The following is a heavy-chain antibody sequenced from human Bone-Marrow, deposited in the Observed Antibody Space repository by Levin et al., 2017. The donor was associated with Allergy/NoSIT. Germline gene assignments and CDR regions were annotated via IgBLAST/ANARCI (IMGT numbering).Heavy chain of an antibody. V-gene: IGHV3-7*01. J-gene: IGHJ6*02. Sequence: GESLKISCAASGFTFSSYWMSWVRQAPGKGLEWVANIKQDGSEKYYVDSVKGRFTISRDNAKNSLYLQMNSLRAEDTAVYYCARVHTLGHYYDSSGRGLAYYGMDVWGQGTTVTVSS. CDR2: IKQDGSEK. CDR1: GFTFSSYW. D-gene: IGHD3-22*01. CDR3: ARVHTLGHYYDSSGRGLAYYGMDV.